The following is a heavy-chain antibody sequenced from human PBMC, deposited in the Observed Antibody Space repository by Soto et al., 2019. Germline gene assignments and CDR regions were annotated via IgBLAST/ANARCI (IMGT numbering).Heavy chain of an antibody. CDR3: ARDRGGHIAAAGTNWFDP. J-gene: IGHJ5*02. D-gene: IGHD6-13*01. CDR1: GFTFSSYA. CDR2: ISYDGSNK. V-gene: IGHV3-30-3*01. Sequence: QVQLVESGGGVVQPGRSLRLSCAASGFTFSSYAMHWVRQAPGKGLEWVAVISYDGSNKYYADSVKDRFTISRDNSKNTLYLQMNSLRAEDTAVYYCARDRGGHIAAAGTNWFDPWGQGTLVTVSS.